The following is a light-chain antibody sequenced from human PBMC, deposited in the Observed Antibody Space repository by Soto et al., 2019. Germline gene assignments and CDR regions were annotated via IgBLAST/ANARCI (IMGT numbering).Light chain of an antibody. V-gene: IGKV1-39*01. CDR1: QSISPF. Sequence: DIQMTQSPPSLSASVGDKVTITCRPSQSISPFLNWYQQKPGKAPKLLIYTASSLQSGVPSRFSGSGSGTHFTLTVSSLQPEDSATYFCQQSYTPPHTFCQGTKLEIK. CDR2: TAS. J-gene: IGKJ2*01. CDR3: QQSYTPPHT.